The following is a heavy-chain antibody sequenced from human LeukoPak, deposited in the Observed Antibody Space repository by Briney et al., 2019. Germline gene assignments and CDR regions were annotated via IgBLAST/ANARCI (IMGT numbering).Heavy chain of an antibody. D-gene: IGHD3-22*01. V-gene: IGHV3-23*01. CDR1: GFTFSSYA. Sequence: PGGSLRLSCAASGFTFSSYAMSWVRQAPGKGLKWVSTINDNGAGTYYADFVKGRFTISRDNSYNTVYLQMNSLRGDDTALYFCAKDQGRNFYDSSGLDYWGQGTLVTVSS. CDR3: AKDQGRNFYDSSGLDY. J-gene: IGHJ4*02. CDR2: INDNGAGT.